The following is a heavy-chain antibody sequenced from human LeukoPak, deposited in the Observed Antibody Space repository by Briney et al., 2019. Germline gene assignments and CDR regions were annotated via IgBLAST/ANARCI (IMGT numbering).Heavy chain of an antibody. V-gene: IGHV3-23*01. J-gene: IGHJ4*02. CDR2: ISGSGDNT. CDR3: ARGRKLGAPTYFFDY. CDR1: GFTFNTYA. D-gene: IGHD1-26*01. Sequence: PGGSLRLSCAASGFTFNTYAMSWVRQAPGQGLEWVSGISGSGDNTYYADSVRGRFTISRDKSKSTVYLQMNSLGVEDTAIYYCARGRKLGAPTYFFDYWGQGTLVTVSS.